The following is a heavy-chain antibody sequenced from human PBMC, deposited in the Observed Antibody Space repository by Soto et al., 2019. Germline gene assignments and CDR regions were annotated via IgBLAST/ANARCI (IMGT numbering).Heavy chain of an antibody. V-gene: IGHV4-34*01. Sequence: SETQSLTCTVDGGYFRCYDWSWIRQQPGKGLEWIGEINHSGSTNYNPSLKSRVTTSVDTSKDQFSLKLSSVTAADTAVYYCAGRGYFDWLLEGSAFDIWGQGTMVTVSS. J-gene: IGHJ3*02. CDR1: GGYFRCYD. D-gene: IGHD3-9*01. CDR2: INHSGST. CDR3: AGRGYFDWLLEGSAFDI.